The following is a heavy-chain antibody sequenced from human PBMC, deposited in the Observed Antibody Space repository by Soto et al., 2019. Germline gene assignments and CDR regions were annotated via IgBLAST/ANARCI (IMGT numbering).Heavy chain of an antibody. J-gene: IGHJ6*02. CDR3: AASCVGCGGFNYYGMDV. CDR1: GGSISSGGYY. D-gene: IGHD2-21*01. CDR2: IYYSGST. Sequence: QVQLQESGPGLVKPSQTLSLTCTVSGGSISSGGYYWSWIRQHPGKGLEWIGYIYYSGSTYYNPSLKSRVTISVDTSKNPFSLKLSSVTAADTAVYYCAASCVGCGGFNYYGMDVWGQGTTVTGSS. V-gene: IGHV4-31*03.